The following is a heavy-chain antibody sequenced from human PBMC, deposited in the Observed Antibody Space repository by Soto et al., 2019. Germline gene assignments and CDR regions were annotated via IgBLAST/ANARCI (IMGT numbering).Heavy chain of an antibody. D-gene: IGHD2-15*01. J-gene: IGHJ5*02. V-gene: IGHV3-30-3*01. Sequence: QVQLVESGGGVVQPGRSLRLSCAASGFTFSRYAMHWVRQAPGKGLEWVAVISYDGSNKYYADSVKGRFTISRDNSKNTLYRQMNSLRAEDTAVYYCARDRMVVLAATSWFDPWGQGTLVTVSS. CDR2: ISYDGSNK. CDR1: GFTFSRYA. CDR3: ARDRMVVLAATSWFDP.